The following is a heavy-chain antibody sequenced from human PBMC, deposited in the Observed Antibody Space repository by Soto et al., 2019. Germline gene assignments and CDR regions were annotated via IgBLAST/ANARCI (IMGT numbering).Heavy chain of an antibody. CDR3: ASEMGVVPAASYYYYGMAV. V-gene: IGHV3-21*01. Sequence: EVQLVESGGGLVKPGGSLRLSCAASGFTFSSYTMNWVRQAPGKGLEWVSSISSSSSYIYYADSVKGRFTISRDNAKNSLFXQMNSLRAEDTAVYYCASEMGVVPAASYYYYGMAVWGQGTTVTVSS. J-gene: IGHJ6*02. CDR1: GFTFSSYT. CDR2: ISSSSSYI. D-gene: IGHD2-2*01.